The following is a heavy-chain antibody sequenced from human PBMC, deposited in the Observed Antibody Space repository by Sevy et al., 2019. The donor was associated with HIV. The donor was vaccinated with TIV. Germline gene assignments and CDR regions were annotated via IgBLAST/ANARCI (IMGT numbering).Heavy chain of an antibody. J-gene: IGHJ4*02. D-gene: IGHD1-26*01. CDR3: ATEESREVGTIPLDS. V-gene: IGHV3-48*02. CDR2: ISNSGSTT. CDR1: GFSFSHRN. Sequence: GGSLRLSCGASGFSFSHRNMNWVRQAPGKGLEWIAYISNSGSTTFLAGSVRGRFTISRDNAKNSLFLEMHSLTDEDTAIYYCATEESREVGTIPLDSWGRGVQVTVSS.